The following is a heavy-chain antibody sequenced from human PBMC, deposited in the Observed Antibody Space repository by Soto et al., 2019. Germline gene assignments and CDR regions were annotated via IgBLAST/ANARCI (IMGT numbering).Heavy chain of an antibody. D-gene: IGHD3-3*01. Sequence: GASVKVSCKASGYTFTSYGISWVRQVPGQGLEWMGWISAYNGNTNYAQKLQGRVTMTTDTSTRTAYLELRSLTSDDTAVYYCARDLSAIITIFGVVTFGPRYYGMDVWGQGTTVTVSS. CDR1: GYTFTSYG. CDR2: ISAYNGNT. J-gene: IGHJ6*02. CDR3: ARDLSAIITIFGVVTFGPRYYGMDV. V-gene: IGHV1-18*01.